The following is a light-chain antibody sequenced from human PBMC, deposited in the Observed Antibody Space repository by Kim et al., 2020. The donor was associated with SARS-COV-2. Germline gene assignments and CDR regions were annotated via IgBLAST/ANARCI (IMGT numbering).Light chain of an antibody. J-gene: IGLJ3*02. CDR2: EVS. Sequence: SPGQSITISCTGTSSDVGSYNLVSWYQQHPGKAPKLMIYEVSKRPSGVSNRFSGSKSGNTASLTISGLQAEDEADYYCCSCAGSRVFGGGTKLTVL. V-gene: IGLV2-23*02. CDR3: CSCAGSRV. CDR1: SSDVGSYNL.